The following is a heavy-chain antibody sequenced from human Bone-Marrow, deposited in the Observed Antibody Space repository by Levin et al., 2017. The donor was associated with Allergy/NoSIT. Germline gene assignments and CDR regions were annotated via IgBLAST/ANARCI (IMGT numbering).Heavy chain of an antibody. CDR1: GFTFSSYW. J-gene: IGHJ4*02. CDR2: IRQEGSQK. CDR3: VRAFPVDCSSPSCSGFDS. V-gene: IGHV3-7*01. D-gene: IGHD2-2*01. Sequence: GGSLRLSCAASGFTFSSYWMSWVRQAPGKGLEWVATIRQEGSQKYYVDSLEGRFTISRDNAESSLYLQMNGLRAEDTAVYYCVRAFPVDCSSPSCSGFDSWGQGTLVSVSS.